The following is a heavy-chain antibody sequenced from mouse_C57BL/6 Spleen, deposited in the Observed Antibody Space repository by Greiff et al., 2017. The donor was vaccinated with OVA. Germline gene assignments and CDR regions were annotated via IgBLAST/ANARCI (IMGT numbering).Heavy chain of an antibody. CDR2: ISYDGSN. Sequence: EVQLQQSGPGLVKPSQSLSLTCSVTGYSITSGYYWNWIRQFPGNKLEWMGYISYDGSNNYNPSLKNRISITRDTSKNQFFLKWKSVTTEDTATYYCARERKGTYAMDDWGQGTSVTVSS. V-gene: IGHV3-6*01. CDR1: GYSITSGYY. CDR3: ARERKGTYAMDD. J-gene: IGHJ4*01.